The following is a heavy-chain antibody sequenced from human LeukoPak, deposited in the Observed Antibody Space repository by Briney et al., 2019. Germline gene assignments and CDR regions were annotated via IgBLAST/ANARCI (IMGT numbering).Heavy chain of an antibody. CDR2: IKGKPDGGAI. CDR1: GLGRSFKETW. V-gene: IGHV3-15*01. CDR3: TTDPRY. Sequence: PGGSLRLSCSASGLGRSFKETWMSWVRRAPGKGLEWIGRIKGKPDGGAIDYIAPVRGRFSISRDDSKNLVFLRMDSLKIEDTAVYYCTTDPRYWGQGTMVTVSS. J-gene: IGHJ4*02.